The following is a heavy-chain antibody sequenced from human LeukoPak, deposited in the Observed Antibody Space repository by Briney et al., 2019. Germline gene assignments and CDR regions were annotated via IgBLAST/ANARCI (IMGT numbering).Heavy chain of an antibody. J-gene: IGHJ4*02. V-gene: IGHV3-9*01. Sequence: PGGSLRLSCAASGFTFDDYAMHWVRQAPGKGLEWVSGISWNSGSIGYADSVKGRFTISRDNAKNSLYLQMNSLRAKDTALYYCAKDRYYDSSGPRIDYWGQGTLVTVSS. CDR1: GFTFDDYA. D-gene: IGHD3-22*01. CDR3: AKDRYYDSSGPRIDY. CDR2: ISWNSGSI.